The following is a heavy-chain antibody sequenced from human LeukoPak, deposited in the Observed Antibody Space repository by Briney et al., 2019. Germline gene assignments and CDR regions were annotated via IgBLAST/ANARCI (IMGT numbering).Heavy chain of an antibody. CDR2: IYSGGST. D-gene: IGHD2/OR15-2a*01. CDR1: GFTVSSNY. J-gene: IGHJ6*02. V-gene: IGHV3-66*02. Sequence: PGGSLRLSCAASGFTVSSNYMSWVRQAPGKGLEWVSVIYSGGSTYYADSVKGRFTISRDNSKNTLYLQMNNLRAEDTAVYYCARVNSPYYYGMDVWGQGTTVTVSS. CDR3: ARVNSPYYYGMDV.